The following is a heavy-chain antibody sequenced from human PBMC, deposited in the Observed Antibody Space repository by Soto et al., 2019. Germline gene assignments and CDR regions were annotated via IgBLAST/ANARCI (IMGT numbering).Heavy chain of an antibody. CDR3: ARRGYGPGFPYYYGMDV. V-gene: IGHV4-59*01. J-gene: IGHJ6*02. CDR1: GGSMSSYY. CDR2: IYYSGST. D-gene: IGHD3-10*01. Sequence: PSETLSLTCTVSGGSMSSYYWSWIRQPPGKGLEWIGYIYYSGSTNYNPSLKSRVTMSVDTPKNQFSLKLSSVTAADTAVYYCARRGYGPGFPYYYGMDVWGQGTTVTVS.